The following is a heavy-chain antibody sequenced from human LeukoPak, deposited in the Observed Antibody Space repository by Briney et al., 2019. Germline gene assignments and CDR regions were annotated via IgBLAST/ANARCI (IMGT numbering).Heavy chain of an antibody. J-gene: IGHJ3*02. CDR3: ARGGSIVGATPHDAFDI. CDR1: AAPITSYY. D-gene: IGHD1-26*01. CDR2: IYYSGGT. V-gene: IGHV4-59*01. Sequence: SETLSLTCTVSAAPITSYYWSWIRQPPGKGLEWIGYIYYSGGTNYNPSLKSRVAISVDTSKNQVSLRLSSVTAADTAVYYCARGGSIVGATPHDAFDIWGQGTVVTVS.